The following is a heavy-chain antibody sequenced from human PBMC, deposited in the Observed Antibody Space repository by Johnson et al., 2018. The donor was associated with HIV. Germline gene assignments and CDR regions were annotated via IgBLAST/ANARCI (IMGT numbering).Heavy chain of an antibody. D-gene: IGHD6-13*01. V-gene: IGHV3-20*04. CDR2: ITFNGGGT. J-gene: IGHJ3*01. CDR3: AKCIWGSSLIDAFDF. CDR1: GFTFDTYG. Sequence: VQLVESGGGLVQPGRSLRLSCAASGFTFDTYGMTWVRQSPGKGLEWVSVITFNGGGTGYADFVKGRFPISRDNSKNTLYLQMNSLRAEDTAVYYCAKCIWGSSLIDAFDFWGQGTVVTVSS.